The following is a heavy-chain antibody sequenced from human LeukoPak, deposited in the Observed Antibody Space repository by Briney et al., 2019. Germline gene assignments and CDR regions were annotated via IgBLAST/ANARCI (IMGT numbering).Heavy chain of an antibody. CDR1: GGSISSGDYY. Sequence: PSETLSLTCTVSGGSISSGDYYWSWIRQPPGKGLEWIAYIYYSGSTYYNPSLKSRVTISVDTSKNQLSLKLSSVTAADTAVYYCARENLGYYYDSDAFDIWGQGTMVTVSS. J-gene: IGHJ3*02. CDR2: IYYSGST. CDR3: ARENLGYYYDSDAFDI. V-gene: IGHV4-30-4*08. D-gene: IGHD3-22*01.